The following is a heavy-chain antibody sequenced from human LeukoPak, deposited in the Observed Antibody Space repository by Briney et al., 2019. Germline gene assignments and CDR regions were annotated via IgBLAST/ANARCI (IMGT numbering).Heavy chain of an antibody. D-gene: IGHD3-3*01. J-gene: IGHJ6*02. CDR1: GFTFSSNG. CDR3: AKETDYDFWSQEYGMYV. V-gene: IGHV3-30*18. CDR2: ISYDGSNK. Sequence: GGSLRVSCAASGFTFSSNGMHWVRQAPGKGLEWVAVISYDGSNKYYADSVKGRFTISRDNSKNTLYLQMNSLRAEDTAVYYCAKETDYDFWSQEYGMYVWGQGTTVTVSS.